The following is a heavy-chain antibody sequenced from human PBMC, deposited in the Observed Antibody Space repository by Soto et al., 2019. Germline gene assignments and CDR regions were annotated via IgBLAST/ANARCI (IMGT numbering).Heavy chain of an antibody. Sequence: SETLSLTCTVSGGSISSSSYYWGWIRQPPGKGLEWIGYIYYSGSTNYNPSLKSRVTISVDTSKNQFSLKLSSVTAADTAVYYCARLLYGSDEEIDYWGQGTLVTVSS. CDR1: GGSISSSSYY. D-gene: IGHD5-12*01. V-gene: IGHV4-61*05. J-gene: IGHJ4*02. CDR3: ARLLYGSDEEIDY. CDR2: IYYSGST.